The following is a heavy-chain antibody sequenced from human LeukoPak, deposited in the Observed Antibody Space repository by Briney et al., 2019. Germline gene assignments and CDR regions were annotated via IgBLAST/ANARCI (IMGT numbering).Heavy chain of an antibody. V-gene: IGHV3-30*03. J-gene: IGHJ4*02. CDR3: ARPGIVGGSGLDY. CDR2: ISYDVSNK. Sequence: GTSLRLSCAASGFTFSSYGMHWVRQAPGKGLEWVTAISYDVSNKYYSDSVKGRFTISRDNSKNTLYMQMNSLRPEDTAVYYCARPGIVGGSGLDYWGQGTLVTVSS. D-gene: IGHD1-26*01. CDR1: GFTFSSYG.